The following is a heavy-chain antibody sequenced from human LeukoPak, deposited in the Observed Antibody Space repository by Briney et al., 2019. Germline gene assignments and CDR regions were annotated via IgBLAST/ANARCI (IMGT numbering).Heavy chain of an antibody. CDR1: GYTFTGYY. Sequence: ASVKVSCKASGYTFTGYYMHWVRQAPGQGLEWMGGIIPIFGTANYAQKFQGRVTITTDESTSTACMELSSLRSEDTAVYYCATPAYCSSTSCHPYYYCMDVWGKGTTVTVSS. D-gene: IGHD2-2*01. CDR3: ATPAYCSSTSCHPYYYCMDV. J-gene: IGHJ6*03. V-gene: IGHV1-69*05. CDR2: IIPIFGTA.